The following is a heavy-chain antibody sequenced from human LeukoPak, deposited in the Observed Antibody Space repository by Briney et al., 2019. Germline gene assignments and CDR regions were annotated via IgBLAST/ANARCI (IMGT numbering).Heavy chain of an antibody. D-gene: IGHD6-13*01. CDR1: GYSFTSYW. CDR3: ARQQGEQQLVGNAFDI. J-gene: IGHJ3*02. CDR2: IYPGDSDT. Sequence: GESLKISCKGSGYSFTSYWVAWVRQMPGKGLEWMGIIYPGDSDTRYSPSFQGQVTISADKSISTAYLQWSSLKASDTAIYYCARQQGEQQLVGNAFDIWGQGTMVTVSS. V-gene: IGHV5-51*01.